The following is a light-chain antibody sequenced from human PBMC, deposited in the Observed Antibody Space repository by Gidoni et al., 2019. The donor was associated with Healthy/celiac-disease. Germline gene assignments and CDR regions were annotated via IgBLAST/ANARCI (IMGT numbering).Light chain of an antibody. CDR1: QSVSSSY. J-gene: IGKJ5*01. V-gene: IGKV3-20*01. Sequence: EIVFTQSPGTLSLSPGERATLTCRASQSVSSSYLAWYQQKPGQAPRLLIYGASSRATGIPDRFSGSGSGTEFTLTISRLEPEDFAVYYCQQYGSSSITFGQGTRLEIK. CDR3: QQYGSSSIT. CDR2: GAS.